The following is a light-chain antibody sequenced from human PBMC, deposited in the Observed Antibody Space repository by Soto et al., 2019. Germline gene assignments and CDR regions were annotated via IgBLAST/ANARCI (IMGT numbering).Light chain of an antibody. CDR3: CPYRSSSTLV. J-gene: IGLJ2*01. CDR2: EVS. Sequence: QSALTQPASVSGSPGQSVTISCTGTSSDIGAYKYVSWYQYHPGKSPRLLIYEVSNRPSGVSNRFSASKSGNTASLTISGLQAEDEADYYCCPYRSSSTLVFGGGT. CDR1: SSDIGAYKY. V-gene: IGLV2-14*01.